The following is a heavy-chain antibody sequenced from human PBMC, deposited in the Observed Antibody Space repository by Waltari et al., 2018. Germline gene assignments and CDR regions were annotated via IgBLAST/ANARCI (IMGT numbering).Heavy chain of an antibody. J-gene: IGHJ6*02. CDR2: ISWDGGST. V-gene: IGHV3-43D*04. Sequence: EVQLVESGGVVVQPGGSLRLSCAASGFTFDDYAMHWVRQAPGQGLEWVSLISWDGGSTYYADSVKGRFTISRDNSKNSLYLQMNSLRAEDTALYYCAKDGGSSSWYSFYYGMDVWGQGTTVTVSS. CDR3: AKDGGSSSWYSFYYGMDV. CDR1: GFTFDDYA. D-gene: IGHD6-13*01.